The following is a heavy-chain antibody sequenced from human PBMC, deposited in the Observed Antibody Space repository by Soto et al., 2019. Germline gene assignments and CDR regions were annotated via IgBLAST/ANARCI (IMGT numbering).Heavy chain of an antibody. V-gene: IGHV3-30*04. CDR2: ISFDGRDK. D-gene: IGHD2-2*01. Sequence: QVQLVESGGGVVQPGRSLRLSCAASGFTFSGYAFHWVRQAPGKGLEWVALISFDGRDKSYADSVKGRFTISRDNSKNTVFLQMNSLRAEDTAVYFCARAYCSPTSCYHHGGPQYLYYYGMDVWGQGTTVTVSS. CDR3: ARAYCSPTSCYHHGGPQYLYYYGMDV. J-gene: IGHJ6*02. CDR1: GFTFSGYA.